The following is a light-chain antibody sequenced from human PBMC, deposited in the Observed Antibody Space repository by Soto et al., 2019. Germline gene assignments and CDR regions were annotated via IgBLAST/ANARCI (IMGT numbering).Light chain of an antibody. Sequence: EIVMTQSPATLSVSPGESATLSCRASQNIRNNVVWYQQKSGQAPRLLIYGASTRATGIPARFSGSGSGTEFTLTISSLQSEDFAVDYWQQYNNWPPYTFGQGTKLEIK. CDR1: QNIRNN. V-gene: IGKV3-15*01. CDR3: QQYNNWPPYT. J-gene: IGKJ2*01. CDR2: GAS.